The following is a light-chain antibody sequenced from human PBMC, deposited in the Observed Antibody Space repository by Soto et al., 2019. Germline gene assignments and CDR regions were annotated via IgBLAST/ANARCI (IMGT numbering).Light chain of an antibody. Sequence: QFVLTQPPSASGSPGQRVTVSCSGSSSNIGSNPVNWYQQLPGTAPKLFIYSNIQRPSGVPDRSSGSKSGTSASLTISGLQSEDEADYYCAAWDDSLDAYVFGTGTKVTVL. CDR1: SSNIGSNP. V-gene: IGLV1-44*01. CDR3: AAWDDSLDAYV. J-gene: IGLJ1*01. CDR2: SNI.